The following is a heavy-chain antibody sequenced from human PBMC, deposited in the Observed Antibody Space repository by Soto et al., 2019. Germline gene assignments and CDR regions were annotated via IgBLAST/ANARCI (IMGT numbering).Heavy chain of an antibody. CDR2: IYPGDSDT. Sequence: GESLKISCKGSGYSLTSYWIGWVRQMPGKGLEWMGIIYPGDSDTRYSPSFQGQVTISAGKSISTAYLQWSSLKASDTAMYYCARHHFAEQWLVEETWFDPWGQGTLVTVSS. CDR1: GYSLTSYW. J-gene: IGHJ5*02. V-gene: IGHV5-51*01. D-gene: IGHD6-19*01. CDR3: ARHHFAEQWLVEETWFDP.